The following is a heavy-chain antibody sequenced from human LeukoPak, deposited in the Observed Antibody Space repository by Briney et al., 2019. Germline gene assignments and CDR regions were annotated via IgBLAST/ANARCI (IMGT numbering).Heavy chain of an antibody. D-gene: IGHD3-22*01. CDR2: IIPIFGTA. V-gene: IGHV1-69*13. J-gene: IGHJ4*02. CDR3: ARDSSGYYYRTPPYYFDY. Sequence: SVKVSCKASGGTFSSYAIGWVRQAPGQGLEWMGGIIPIFGTANYAQKFQGRVTITADESTSTAYMELSSLRSEDTAVYYCARDSSGYYYRTPPYYFDYWGQGTLVTVSS. CDR1: GGTFSSYA.